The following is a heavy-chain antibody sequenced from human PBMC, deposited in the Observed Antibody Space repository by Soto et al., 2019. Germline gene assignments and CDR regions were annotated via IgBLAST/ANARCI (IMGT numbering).Heavy chain of an antibody. D-gene: IGHD3-10*01. Sequence: GALRLSCAASGFIFSSYYMNWVRQAPGKGLEWVANIKPDGSAKNYVDSVKGRFTISRDHAKNSVYLQMNSLRAEDTAVYYCARDPVRGDAYNFDYWGQGTWVTVSS. J-gene: IGHJ4*02. CDR3: ARDPVRGDAYNFDY. V-gene: IGHV3-7*01. CDR1: GFIFSSYY. CDR2: IKPDGSAK.